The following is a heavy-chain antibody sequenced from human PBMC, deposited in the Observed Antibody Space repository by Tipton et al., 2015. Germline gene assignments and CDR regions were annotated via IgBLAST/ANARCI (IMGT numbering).Heavy chain of an antibody. D-gene: IGHD1-26*01. CDR2: IHYSGST. J-gene: IGHJ6*02. CDR3: ARVNEWEPRGDV. V-gene: IGHV4-59*01. Sequence: TLSLTCTVSGGSISSYYWSWIRQPPGKGLEWIGYIHYSGSTNSNPSLKSRVTISIDTSENHFSLKMSSVTAADTAVYYCARVNEWEPRGDVWGQGTTVTVSS. CDR1: GGSISSYY.